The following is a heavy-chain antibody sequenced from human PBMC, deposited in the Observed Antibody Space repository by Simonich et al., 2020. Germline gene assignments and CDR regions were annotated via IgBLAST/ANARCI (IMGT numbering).Heavy chain of an antibody. CDR1: GFTFSSYD. J-gene: IGHJ5*02. CDR2: CGTADDK. CDR3: ARGGYSGSYNWFDP. Sequence: EVQLVESGGGLVQLGGSLRLSCAASGFTFSSYDMQWVRQAKGKGLELRSACGTADDKYYPGSVKGRFTISRENAKNSLYLQMNSLRAGDTAVYYCARGGYSGSYNWFDPWGQGTLVTVSS. D-gene: IGHD1-26*01. V-gene: IGHV3-13*01.